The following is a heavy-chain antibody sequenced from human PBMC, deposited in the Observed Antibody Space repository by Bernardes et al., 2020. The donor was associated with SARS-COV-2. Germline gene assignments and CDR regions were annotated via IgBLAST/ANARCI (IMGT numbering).Heavy chain of an antibody. V-gene: IGHV3-74*01. CDR1: GFTSSRHW. Sequence: GGSMRLSCVGSGFTSSRHWMHGVRQVPGKGLVWVSRINPDGASTSYADSVKGRFILSRDNAKNTLFLQMNSLRAEDTALYYCVRGTGNYGDWDYWGQGTFVTIYS. J-gene: IGHJ4*02. D-gene: IGHD4-17*01. CDR3: VRGTGNYGDWDY. CDR2: INPDGAST.